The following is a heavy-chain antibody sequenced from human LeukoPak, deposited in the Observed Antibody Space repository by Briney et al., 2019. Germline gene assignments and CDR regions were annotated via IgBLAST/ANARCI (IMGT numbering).Heavy chain of an antibody. CDR1: GGSISSYY. V-gene: IGHV4-59*12. J-gene: IGHJ4*02. CDR3: ARGTGPHYYDSSGYDPIPFDY. D-gene: IGHD3-22*01. Sequence: SETLSLTCTVSGGSISSYYWSWIRQPPGRGLEWIGYIYYSGSTSYNPSLKSRVTISVDTSKNQFSLKLSSVTAADTAVYYCARGTGPHYYDSSGYDPIPFDYWGQGTLVTVSS. CDR2: IYYSGST.